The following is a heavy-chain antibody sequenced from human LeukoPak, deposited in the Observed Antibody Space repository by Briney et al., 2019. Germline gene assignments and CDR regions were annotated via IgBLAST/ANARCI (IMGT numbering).Heavy chain of an antibody. CDR3: AREYSSSSSYFDY. CDR2: IIPIFGTA. CDR1: GGTFSSYA. V-gene: IGHV1-69*06. J-gene: IGHJ4*02. D-gene: IGHD6-6*01. Sequence: SVKVSCKASGGTFSSYAISWVRQAPGQGLEWMGGIIPIFGTANYAQKFQGRVTITADKSTSTAYMELRSLRSEDTAVYYCAREYSSSSSYFDYWGQGTLVTVPS.